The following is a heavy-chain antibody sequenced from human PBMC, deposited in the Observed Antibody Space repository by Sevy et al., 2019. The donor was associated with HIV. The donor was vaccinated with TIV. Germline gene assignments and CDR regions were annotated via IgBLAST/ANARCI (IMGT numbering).Heavy chain of an antibody. J-gene: IGHJ6*02. V-gene: IGHV3-30*02. D-gene: IGHD4-17*01. CDR3: VKGPHPAVTTSYALDV. Sequence: GGSLRLSCAASGFIFKSYGMHWVRQAPGKGLEWVTFIRNDGSTKYYADSVRGRFTASRDNSKNTLYLQMNSLRPEDTAVYYCVKGPHPAVTTSYALDVWRQGTTVTVSS. CDR2: IRNDGSTK. CDR1: GFIFKSYG.